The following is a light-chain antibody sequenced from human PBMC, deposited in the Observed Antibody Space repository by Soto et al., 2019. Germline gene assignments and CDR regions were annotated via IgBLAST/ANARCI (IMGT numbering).Light chain of an antibody. J-gene: IGKJ4*01. CDR2: GAS. V-gene: IGKV3-15*01. CDR3: QQYNNWLMLS. Sequence: IMMTQSPATLSVSPGERATLSCRACQSVSSNLAWYQQKPGQTPRLLIYGASTRATGIPARFSGSGSGTEFTLTISSLQSADFAIYYCQQYNNWLMLSFGGGTKVDI. CDR1: QSVSSN.